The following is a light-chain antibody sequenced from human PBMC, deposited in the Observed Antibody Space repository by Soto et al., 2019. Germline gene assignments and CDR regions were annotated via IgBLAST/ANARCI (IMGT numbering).Light chain of an antibody. Sequence: EIVLTQSPATLSLSPGERATLSCRASPSVTNYLAWYQQKPGQPPRLLIYGAFNRAAGIPARFSGSGSGTDFPLPISSLEPEDSAVYYCQQRNIWPPVTFGQGTRLEIK. CDR2: GAF. V-gene: IGKV3-11*01. CDR1: PSVTNY. CDR3: QQRNIWPPVT. J-gene: IGKJ5*01.